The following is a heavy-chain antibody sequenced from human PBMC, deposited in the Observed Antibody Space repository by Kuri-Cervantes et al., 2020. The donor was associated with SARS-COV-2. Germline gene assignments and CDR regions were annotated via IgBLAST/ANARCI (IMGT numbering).Heavy chain of an antibody. CDR3: ARHDSLKS. V-gene: IGHV3-74*01. D-gene: IGHD3-3*01. CDR1: GFTFSSYW. J-gene: IGHJ5*02. Sequence: GGSLRLSCAASGFTFSSYWMHWVRQAPGMGLVWVSRINNDGSSTSYADFVKGRVTISRDNAKNTAYLRIHSLRADDTAVYYCARHDSLKSWGQGTLVTVSS. CDR2: INNDGSST.